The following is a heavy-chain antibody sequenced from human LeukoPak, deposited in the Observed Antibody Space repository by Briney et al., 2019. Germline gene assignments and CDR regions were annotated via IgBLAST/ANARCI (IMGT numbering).Heavy chain of an antibody. J-gene: IGHJ4*02. V-gene: IGHV4-59*08. CDR1: GGSISSYY. CDR2: IYYSGST. CDR3: ARLGRGSYSIFDY. D-gene: IGHD4-11*01. Sequence: PSETLSLTCTVSGGSISSYYWSCIRQPPGKGLEWIGHIYYSGSTNYNPSRKSRVTISVDTSKNQFSLKLSSVTAADTAVYYCARLGRGSYSIFDYWGQGTLVTVSS.